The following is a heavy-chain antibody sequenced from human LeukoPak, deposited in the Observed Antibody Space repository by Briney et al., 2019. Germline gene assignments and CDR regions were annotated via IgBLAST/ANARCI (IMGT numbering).Heavy chain of an antibody. CDR1: GDSITSTSYF. Sequence: PSETLSLTCTVSGDSITSTSYFWGWIRQPPGKGLEWIGSIYYSGSTYYNPSLKSRVTISVDTSKNQFSLKLSSVTAADTAVYYCASSLYGSGSGLVSDWFDPWGQGTLVTVSS. V-gene: IGHV4-39*07. J-gene: IGHJ5*02. D-gene: IGHD3-10*01. CDR3: ASSLYGSGSGLVSDWFDP. CDR2: IYYSGST.